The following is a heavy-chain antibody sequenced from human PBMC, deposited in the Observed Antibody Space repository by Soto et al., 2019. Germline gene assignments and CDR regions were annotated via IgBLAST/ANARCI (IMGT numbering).Heavy chain of an antibody. CDR1: GGSINSGGYF. CDR2: MYNSGTT. V-gene: IGHV4-31*03. Sequence: PSETLSLTCTVSGGSINSGGYFWTWVRQHPGKGLEWIGYMYNSGTTYYTSSLKSRVNISGDTSKNQFSLRAEDTAVYYCASLYGGNSIRDPYDAFDIWGQGTMVTVSS. D-gene: IGHD4-17*01. CDR3: ASLYGGNSIRDPYDAFDI. J-gene: IGHJ3*02.